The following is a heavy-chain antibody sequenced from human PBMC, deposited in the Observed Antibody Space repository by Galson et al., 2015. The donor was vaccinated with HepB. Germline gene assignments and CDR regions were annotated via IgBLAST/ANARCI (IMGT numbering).Heavy chain of an antibody. J-gene: IGHJ4*02. CDR3: ARLGGDCFSTYCYRPVDS. CDR1: GGFFRNYY. Sequence: SETLSLTCTVSGGFFRNYYWSWIRQSPGKGLEWIGYISSSGSANYNPSLRSRVTISIDTSKKQFSLRLSSVSAADTAVYSCARLGGDCFSTYCYRPVDSWGQGTLVTVSS. CDR2: ISSSGSA. D-gene: IGHD2-21*01. V-gene: IGHV4-59*08.